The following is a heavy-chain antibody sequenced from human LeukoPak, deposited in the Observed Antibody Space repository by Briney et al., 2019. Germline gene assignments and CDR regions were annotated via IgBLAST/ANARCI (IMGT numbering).Heavy chain of an antibody. V-gene: IGHV3-21*04. Sequence: GGSLRLSCAASGFTFSSYSMNWVRQAPGKGLEWVSSISSSSSYIYYADSVKGRFTISRDNAKNSLYLQMNSLRAEDTAVYYCAKDPATDIVVVVAASTGGYWGQGTLVTVSS. D-gene: IGHD2-15*01. CDR1: GFTFSSYS. CDR3: AKDPATDIVVVVAASTGGY. J-gene: IGHJ4*02. CDR2: ISSSSSYI.